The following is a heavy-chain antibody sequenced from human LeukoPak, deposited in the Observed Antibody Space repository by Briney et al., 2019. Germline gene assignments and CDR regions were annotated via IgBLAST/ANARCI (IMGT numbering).Heavy chain of an antibody. Sequence: PGGSLRLSCAASGFTFSRYWMHWVRQAPGEGLVWVSRIKTDGTYTSNADSVKGRFTISRDNAKSTLYLQMNSPKVEDTAVYYCVADLGDYADFWGQGTLVTVSS. J-gene: IGHJ4*02. CDR2: IKTDGTYT. V-gene: IGHV3-74*01. CDR3: VADLGDYADF. CDR1: GFTFSRYW.